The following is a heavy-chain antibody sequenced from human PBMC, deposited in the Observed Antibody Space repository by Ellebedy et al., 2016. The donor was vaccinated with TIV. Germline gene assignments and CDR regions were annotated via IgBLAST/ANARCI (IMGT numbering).Heavy chain of an antibody. J-gene: IGHJ4*02. Sequence: GESLKISCAASEITFSSYGIHWVRQAPGKGLEWVALMWYDGSNKYYADSVKGRLTISRDNSKHTLYLQMNSLRAEDTAVYYCARDIWGSGDYWGQGTLVTVSS. CDR1: EITFSSYG. V-gene: IGHV3-30*02. CDR3: ARDIWGSGDY. D-gene: IGHD3-16*01. CDR2: MWYDGSNK.